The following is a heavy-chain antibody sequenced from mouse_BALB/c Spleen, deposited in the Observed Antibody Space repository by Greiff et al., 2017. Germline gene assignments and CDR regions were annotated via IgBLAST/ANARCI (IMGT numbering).Heavy chain of an antibody. V-gene: IGHV1S81*02. Sequence: QVQLQQSGAELVKPGASVKLSCKASGYTFTSYYMYWVKQRPGQGLEWIGEINPSNGGTNFNEKFKSKATLTVDKSSSTAYMQLSSLTSEDSAVYYFTRSLGLPYWYFDVWGAGTTVTVSS. CDR1: GYTFTSYY. D-gene: IGHD4-1*01. J-gene: IGHJ1*01. CDR3: TRSLGLPYWYFDV. CDR2: INPSNGGT.